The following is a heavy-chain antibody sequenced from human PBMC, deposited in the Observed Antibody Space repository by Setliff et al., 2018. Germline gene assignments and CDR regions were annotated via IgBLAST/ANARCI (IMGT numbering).Heavy chain of an antibody. CDR2: IWDDGGNK. CDR3: ARTCSGSGCYAGLES. V-gene: IGHV3-33*08. D-gene: IGHD2-15*01. CDR1: GFTFSSYR. J-gene: IGHJ4*02. Sequence: GGSLRLSCAASGFTFSSYRMHWVRQAPGKGLEWVAVIWDDGGNKYHADSVKGRFTISRDNSKNTLYLQMNSLRPEDTAVYYCARTCSGSGCYAGLESWGQGTPVTVSS.